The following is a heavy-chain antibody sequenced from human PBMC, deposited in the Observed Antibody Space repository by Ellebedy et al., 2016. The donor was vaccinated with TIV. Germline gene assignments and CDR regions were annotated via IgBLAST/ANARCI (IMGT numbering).Heavy chain of an antibody. J-gene: IGHJ2*01. CDR1: GFTFRIYD. V-gene: IGHV3-13*01. CDR3: ARGGPGGDNWFFGL. CDR2: FGSGGDS. D-gene: IGHD3-10*01. Sequence: PGGSLRLSCAASGFTFRIYDMHWVRQSIGKGLEWVSAFGSGGDSYYPASVKGRFTISRESAKNSFYLQMNSLTAGDTAVYYCARGGPGGDNWFFGLWGRGTRVTVSS.